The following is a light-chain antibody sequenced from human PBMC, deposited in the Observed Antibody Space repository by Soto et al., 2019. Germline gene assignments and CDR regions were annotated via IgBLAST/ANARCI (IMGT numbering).Light chain of an antibody. J-gene: IGKJ5*01. CDR2: GAS. V-gene: IGKV3-20*01. CDR1: QSVSTRY. Sequence: IVLTQSPGTLSWSPAERATLSCRASQSVSTRYLAWYQQKRGQPPRLLIYGASSRASGIPDRFSGSGSGTDFTLTITRLDPEDFALYYCQQYDTSSIIFGQGTRLEIK. CDR3: QQYDTSSII.